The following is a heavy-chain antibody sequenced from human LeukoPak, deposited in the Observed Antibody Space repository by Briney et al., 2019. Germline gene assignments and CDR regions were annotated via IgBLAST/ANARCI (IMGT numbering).Heavy chain of an antibody. CDR1: GFTFSRYS. V-gene: IGHV3-48*04. CDR3: ARVGALSSSWLLY. D-gene: IGHD6-13*01. CDR2: ISSGASTI. Sequence: PGGSLRLSCAASGFTFSRYSMNWVRQAPGKGLEWVSSISSGASTIYYADSVKGRFTISRDNAKNSLYLQMNSLSAEDTAVYYCARVGALSSSWLLYWGQGTLVTVSS. J-gene: IGHJ4*02.